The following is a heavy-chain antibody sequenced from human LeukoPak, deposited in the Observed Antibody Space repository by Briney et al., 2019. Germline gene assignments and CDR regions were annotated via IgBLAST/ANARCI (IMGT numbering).Heavy chain of an antibody. Sequence: GASVKVSCKASGFTFTSSAMQWVRQARGQRLEWIGWIVVGNGNTNYAQKFQERVTITRDMSTSTACMELSSLRSEDTAVYYCAAETWFGESTAFDIWGQGTMVTVSS. J-gene: IGHJ3*02. CDR2: IVVGNGNT. D-gene: IGHD3-10*01. CDR3: AAETWFGESTAFDI. V-gene: IGHV1-58*02. CDR1: GFTFTSSA.